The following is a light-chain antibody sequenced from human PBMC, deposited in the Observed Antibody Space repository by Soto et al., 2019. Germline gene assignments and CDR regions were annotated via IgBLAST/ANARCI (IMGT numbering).Light chain of an antibody. CDR2: RAS. CDR3: QQYNCYTWT. Sequence: DIQMTQSPSTLSASMGDRVTITCRASQDIDIWLAWYQQKPGKAPKFLISRASILESGVPSRFSGSGSGTEFTLTISSLQPDDFATYYFQQYNCYTWTFGQGTKVEIK. CDR1: QDIDIW. J-gene: IGKJ1*01. V-gene: IGKV1-5*03.